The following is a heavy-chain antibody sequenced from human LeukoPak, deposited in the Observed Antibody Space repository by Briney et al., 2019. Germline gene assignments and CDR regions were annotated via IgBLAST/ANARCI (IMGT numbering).Heavy chain of an antibody. CDR1: GFTFSGSA. V-gene: IGHV3-73*01. CDR2: IRSKANSYAT. D-gene: IGHD4-17*01. CDR3: AKEYNKNGDLGY. Sequence: PGGSLKLSCAASGFTFSGSAMHWVRQASGKGLEWVGRIRSKANSYATAYAASVKGRFTISRDDSKNTAYLQMNSLRAEDTAVYYCAKEYNKNGDLGYWGQGTLVTVSS. J-gene: IGHJ4*02.